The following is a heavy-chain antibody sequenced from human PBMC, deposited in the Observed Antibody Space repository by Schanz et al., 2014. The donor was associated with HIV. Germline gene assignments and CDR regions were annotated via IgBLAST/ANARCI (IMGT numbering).Heavy chain of an antibody. J-gene: IGHJ4*02. D-gene: IGHD2-15*01. CDR1: GLTFNSYA. CDR2: ITGSGGHT. V-gene: IGHV3-23*01. Sequence: EVQLLESGGGLAQPGGSLRLSCAASGLTFNSYAMIWVRQAPGKGLEWVSTITGSGGHTYYAASVKGRFTISRDNSKNTLFLQMNSLRAEDTAMYYCARGGIWEWDQPDFDYWGQGTLVTVSS. CDR3: ARGGIWEWDQPDFDY.